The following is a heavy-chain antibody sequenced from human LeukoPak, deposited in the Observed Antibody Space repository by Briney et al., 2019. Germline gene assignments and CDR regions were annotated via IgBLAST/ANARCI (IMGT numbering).Heavy chain of an antibody. CDR2: INHSGST. D-gene: IGHD5-18*01. CDR3: ARGRGGYSYGLFDY. Sequence: SETLSLTCAVYGGSFSGYYWSWIRQPPGKGLEWIGEINHSGSTNYNPSLKSRVTISVDTSKNRFSLKLSSVTAADTAVYYCARGRGGYSYGLFDYWGQGTLVTVSS. J-gene: IGHJ4*02. V-gene: IGHV4-34*01. CDR1: GGSFSGYY.